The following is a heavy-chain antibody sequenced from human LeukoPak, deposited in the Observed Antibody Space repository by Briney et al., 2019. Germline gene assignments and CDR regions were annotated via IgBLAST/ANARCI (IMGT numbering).Heavy chain of an antibody. V-gene: IGHV3-21*01. CDR3: ARVLSSSTSCPDY. J-gene: IGHJ4*02. CDR2: ISSSSSYI. CDR1: GFTFSSYS. D-gene: IGHD2-2*01. Sequence: GGSLRLSCVASGFTFSSYSMKWVRQAPGKGLEWVSSISSSSSYIDYADSVKGRFTISRDNAKNSLYLQMKSLRAEDTVVYYCARVLSSSTSCPDYWGQGTLVTVSS.